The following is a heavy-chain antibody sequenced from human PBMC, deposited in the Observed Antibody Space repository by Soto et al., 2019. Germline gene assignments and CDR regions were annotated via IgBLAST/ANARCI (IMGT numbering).Heavy chain of an antibody. CDR3: AKVGYISSSFGMDV. V-gene: IGHV3-23*01. Sequence: PGGSLRLSCAASGFTFSSYAMSWVRQAPGKGLEWVSAISGSGGSTYYADSVKGRFTISRDNSKNTLYPQMNSLRAEDTAVYYCAKVGYISSSFGMDVWGQGTTVTVSS. CDR2: ISGSGGST. D-gene: IGHD6-13*01. J-gene: IGHJ6*02. CDR1: GFTFSSYA.